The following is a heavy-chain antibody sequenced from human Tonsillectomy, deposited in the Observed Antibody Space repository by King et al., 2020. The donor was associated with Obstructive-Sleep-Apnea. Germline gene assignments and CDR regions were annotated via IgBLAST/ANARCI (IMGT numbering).Heavy chain of an antibody. CDR3: ARDMYYYDSSGYYYVIYYNGMDV. CDR1: GFTFRSYA. CDR2: ISYDGSNK. Sequence: VQLVESGGGVVQPGRSLRLSCAASGFTFRSYAFHWVRQAPGKGLEWVAVISYDGSNKYYADSVKGRFTISRDSSKNTLYLQMNSLRAEDTAAYFCARDMYYYDSSGYYYVIYYNGMDVWGQGTTVTVFS. D-gene: IGHD3-22*01. V-gene: IGHV3-30*04. J-gene: IGHJ6*02.